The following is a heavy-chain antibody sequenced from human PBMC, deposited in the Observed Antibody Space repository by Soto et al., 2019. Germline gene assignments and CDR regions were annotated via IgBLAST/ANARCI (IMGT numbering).Heavy chain of an antibody. J-gene: IGHJ6*02. CDR3: ARSIAAAGTTSEKNYYYYGMDV. Sequence: PGGSLRLSCAASGFTFSSYWMSWVRQAPGKGLEWVANIKQDGSEKYYADSVKGRFTISRDNSKNTLYLQMNSLRAEDTAVYYCARSIAAAGTTSEKNYYYYGMDVWGQGTTVTVSS. D-gene: IGHD6-13*01. CDR1: GFTFSSYW. V-gene: IGHV3-7*01. CDR2: IKQDGSEK.